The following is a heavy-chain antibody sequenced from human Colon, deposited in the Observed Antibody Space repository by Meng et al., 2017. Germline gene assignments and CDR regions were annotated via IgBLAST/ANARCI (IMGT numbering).Heavy chain of an antibody. D-gene: IGHD2-2*01. CDR3: AELTSSAFDI. Sequence: VQLVEAGGGLVRPGGSLRLSCAASGFTFSSYWMHWVRQTPGKGLVWVSRINTDGRDTSYADSVQGRFTISRDNAKNTLYLQMNSLRAEDTAVYYCAELTSSAFDIWGPGTMVTVSS. CDR1: GFTFSSYW. V-gene: IGHV3-74*01. CDR2: INTDGRDT. J-gene: IGHJ3*02.